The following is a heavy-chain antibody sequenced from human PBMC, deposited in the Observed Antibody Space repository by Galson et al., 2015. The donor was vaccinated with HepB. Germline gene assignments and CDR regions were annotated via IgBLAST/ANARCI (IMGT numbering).Heavy chain of an antibody. V-gene: IGHV3-21*01. CDR2: ISSSSSYI. CDR3: ARGHPREYSSFGATEYYGMDV. J-gene: IGHJ6*02. Sequence: SLRLSCAASGFTFSSYSMNWVRQAPGKGLEWVSSISSSSSYIYYADSVKGRFTISRDNAKNSLYLQMNSLRAEDTAVYYCARGHPREYSSFGATEYYGMDVWGQGTTVTVSS. D-gene: IGHD6-6*01. CDR1: GFTFSSYS.